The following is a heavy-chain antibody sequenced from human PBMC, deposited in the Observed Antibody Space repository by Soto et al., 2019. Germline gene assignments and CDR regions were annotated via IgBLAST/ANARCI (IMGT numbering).Heavy chain of an antibody. CDR1: GGSISSGGYY. CDR2: IYYSGST. Sequence: KPSETLSLTCTVSGGSISSGGYYWSWIRQHPGKGLEWIGYIYYSGSTYYNPSLKSRVTISVDTAKNQLSPELTSATAAETALYYCLSRELIPRADFDYCGQRTLVPVSS. D-gene: IGHD1-26*01. J-gene: IGHJ4*02. V-gene: IGHV4-31*08. CDR3: LSRELIPRADFDY.